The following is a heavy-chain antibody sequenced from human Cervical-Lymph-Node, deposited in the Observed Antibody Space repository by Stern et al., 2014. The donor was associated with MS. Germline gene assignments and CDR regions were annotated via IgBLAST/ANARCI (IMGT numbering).Heavy chain of an antibody. D-gene: IGHD1-26*01. J-gene: IGHJ5*02. CDR2: ISSRSRLI. V-gene: IGHV3-48*01. CDR1: GFTFSSYS. Sequence: MQLVQSGGGLVQPGGSLRLSCAASGFTFSSYSFNWVRQAPGKGLEWISYISSRSRLIHYAVSVKDRFTISRDNADNSLYLQMNNLRAEDTAVYYCARDRFQEIDRGTNGINWFDPWGQGTLVTVSS. CDR3: ARDRFQEIDRGTNGINWFDP.